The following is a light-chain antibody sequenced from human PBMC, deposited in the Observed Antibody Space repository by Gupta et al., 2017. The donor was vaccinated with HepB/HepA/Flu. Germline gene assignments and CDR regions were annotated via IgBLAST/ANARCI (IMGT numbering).Light chain of an antibody. CDR2: RAS. CDR1: QPSDSW. V-gene: IGKV1-5*03. Sequence: DVHMTQSPSTLPASVGDRVTITCRASQPSDSWLAWYKKKPGKAPNLLIYRASRLESGVPSRFSGSGCGTEFTLTISSLQPDDVAKYYCQQSKSYSLTFGGGTKVEIK. CDR3: QQSKSYSLT. J-gene: IGKJ4*01.